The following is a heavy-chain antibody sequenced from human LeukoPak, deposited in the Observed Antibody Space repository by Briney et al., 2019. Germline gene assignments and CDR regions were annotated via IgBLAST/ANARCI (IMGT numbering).Heavy chain of an antibody. CDR1: GGSISSYY. J-gene: IGHJ4*02. V-gene: IGHV4-59*01. D-gene: IGHD4-17*01. CDR2: IYYSGST. CDR3: ARTRRGDYGDYTGEFDY. Sequence: PSETLSLTCTVSGGSISSYYWSWIRQPPGKGLEWIGYIYYSGSTNYNPSLKSRVTISVDTSKNQFSLKLSSVTAADTAVYYCARTRRGDYGDYTGEFDYWGQGTLVTVSS.